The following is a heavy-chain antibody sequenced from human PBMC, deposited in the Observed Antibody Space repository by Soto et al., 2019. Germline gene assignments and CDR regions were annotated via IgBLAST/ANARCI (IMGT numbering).Heavy chain of an antibody. D-gene: IGHD5-18*01. CDR1: GLPFSSYA. V-gene: IGHV3-23*01. J-gene: IGHJ4*02. Sequence: PGGSLRLSCAASGLPFSSYAVSWVRQAPGKGLEWVSAISGSGGSTYYADSVKGRFTISRDNSKNTLYLQMNSLRAEDTAVYYCAIQDRIQLSGYWGQGTLVTVSS. CDR2: ISGSGGST. CDR3: AIQDRIQLSGY.